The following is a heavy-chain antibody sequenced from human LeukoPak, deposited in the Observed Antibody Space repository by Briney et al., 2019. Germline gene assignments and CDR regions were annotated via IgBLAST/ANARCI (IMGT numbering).Heavy chain of an antibody. J-gene: IGHJ5*02. CDR1: GFTFSSYG. Sequence: SGRSLLLSCAASGFTFSSYGMHWVRQAPGKGLEWVAVIWYDGSNKYYADSVKGRFTISRDNSKNTLYLQMNSLRAEDTAVYYCAREIGGTYNWFDPWGQGTLVTVSS. CDR3: AREIGGTYNWFDP. D-gene: IGHD1-1*01. CDR2: IWYDGSNK. V-gene: IGHV3-33*01.